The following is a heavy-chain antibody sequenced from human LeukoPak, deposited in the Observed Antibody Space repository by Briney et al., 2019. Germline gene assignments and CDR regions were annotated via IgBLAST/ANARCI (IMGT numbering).Heavy chain of an antibody. CDR2: ISSSSSYI. CDR3: AELGITMIGGV. J-gene: IGHJ6*04. CDR1: GFKFSSYS. D-gene: IGHD3-10*02. Sequence: GGSLRLSCAASGFKFSSYSMRWVRQAPGKGLEWVSFISSSSSYIYYADSLKGRFTISRDNAKNSLYLQMNSLRAEDTAVYYCAELGITMIGGVWGKGTTVTISS. V-gene: IGHV3-21*01.